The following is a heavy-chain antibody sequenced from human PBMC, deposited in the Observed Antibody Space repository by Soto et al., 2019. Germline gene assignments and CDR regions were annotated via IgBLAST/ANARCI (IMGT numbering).Heavy chain of an antibody. D-gene: IGHD5-18*01. J-gene: IGHJ4*02. CDR2: IYSGGST. Sequence: GRSLRLSWAASGFTGGSIYVSRVRQAPGKGLEWVSVIYSGGSTYYADSVKGRFTISRDNSKNTLYLQMNSLRAEDTAVYYCARERRYSYGYYFDYWGQGTLVTV. V-gene: IGHV3-53*01. CDR3: ARERRYSYGYYFDY. CDR1: GFTGGSIY.